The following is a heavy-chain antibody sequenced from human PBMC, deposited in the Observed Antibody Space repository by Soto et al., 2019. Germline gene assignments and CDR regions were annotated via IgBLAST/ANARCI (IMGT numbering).Heavy chain of an antibody. CDR3: ARGADYGDYYFDY. V-gene: IGHV3-7*03. Sequence: GGSLRLSCAASGFTFSSYWMSWVRQAPGKGLEWVANIKHDGSDKYYVDAMKGLFTIARDNAKNSLYLRMSSLGADDTAVYYCARGADYGDYYFDYWGQGTLVTVSS. J-gene: IGHJ4*02. CDR2: IKHDGSDK. CDR1: GFTFSSYW. D-gene: IGHD4-17*01.